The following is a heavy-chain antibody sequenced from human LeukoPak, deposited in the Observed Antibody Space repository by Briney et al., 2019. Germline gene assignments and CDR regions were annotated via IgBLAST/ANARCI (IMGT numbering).Heavy chain of an antibody. CDR1: GGSIRSYY. CDR3: ARVQHPNAFDI. V-gene: IGHV4-59*12. CDR2: IYYSGST. J-gene: IGHJ3*02. Sequence: SETLSLTCTVSGGSIRSYYWSWIRQPPGKGLEWIGYIYYSGSTNYNPSLKSRVTISVDTSRNQFSLKLSSVTAADTAVYYCARVQHPNAFDIWGQGTMVTVSS. D-gene: IGHD6-13*01.